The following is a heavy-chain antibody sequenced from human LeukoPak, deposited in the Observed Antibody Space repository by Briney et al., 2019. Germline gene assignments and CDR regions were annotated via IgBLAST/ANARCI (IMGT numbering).Heavy chain of an antibody. V-gene: IGHV3-30-3*01. CDR2: ISYDGSNK. CDR1: GFSFSDAW. D-gene: IGHD5-24*01. J-gene: IGHJ4*02. Sequence: GGSLRLSCAASGFSFSDAWMNWVRQAPGKGLEWVAVISYDGSNKYYADSVKGRFTISRDNSKNTLYLQMNSLRAEDTAVYYCARAKGDGYTIQDYFDYWGQGTLVTVSS. CDR3: ARAKGDGYTIQDYFDY.